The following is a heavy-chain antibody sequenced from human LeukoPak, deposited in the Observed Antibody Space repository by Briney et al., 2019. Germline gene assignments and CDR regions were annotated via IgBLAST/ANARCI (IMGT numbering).Heavy chain of an antibody. CDR2: ISAYNGNT. CDR3: ARGPKYYFDY. V-gene: IGHV1-18*04. Sequence: ASVKVSCKASGYSFTGYYIHWVRQAPGQGLEWMGWISAYNGNTNYAQKLQGRVTMTTDTSTSTAYMELRSLRSDDTAVYYCARGPKYYFDYWGQGTLVTVSS. J-gene: IGHJ4*02. CDR1: GYSFTGYY.